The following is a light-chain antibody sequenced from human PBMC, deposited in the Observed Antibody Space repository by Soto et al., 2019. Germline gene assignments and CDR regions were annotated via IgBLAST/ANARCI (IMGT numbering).Light chain of an antibody. CDR3: YSFAGSTTFSYV. V-gene: IGLV2-23*03. J-gene: IGLJ1*01. Sequence: QSVLTQPASVSGSPGQSIDISCTGISSDVGNDNLVSWYQQHPGEAPKVIIYEGTKRPSGVSDRFSGSRSGNTASLTISGLQPEDEADYYCYSFAGSTTFSYVFGPGTKLTVL. CDR2: EGT. CDR1: SSDVGNDNL.